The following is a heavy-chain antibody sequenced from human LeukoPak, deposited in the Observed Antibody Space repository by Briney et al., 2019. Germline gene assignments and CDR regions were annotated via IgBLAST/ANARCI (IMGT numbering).Heavy chain of an antibody. CDR1: GGTFSSYA. V-gene: IGHV1-69*04. Sequence: ASVKVSCKAFGGTFSSYAISWVRQAPGQGLEWMGRIIPILGIANYAQKFQGRVTITADKSTSTAYMELSSLRSEDTAVYYCARERGYSSGPYYFDYWGQGTLVTVSS. J-gene: IGHJ4*02. D-gene: IGHD6-19*01. CDR2: IIPILGIA. CDR3: ARERGYSSGPYYFDY.